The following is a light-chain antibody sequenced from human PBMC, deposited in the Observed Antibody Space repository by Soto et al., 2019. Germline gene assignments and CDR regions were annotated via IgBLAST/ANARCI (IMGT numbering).Light chain of an antibody. Sequence: QSVLTQPPSASGSPGQSVTISCTGTSSDVGGYNYVSWYQQHPGKAPKLMIYDVNKRPSGVPDRFSGSKSGNTASLTVSGLQAEDEADYYCGSYGGDGNGVFGGGTKLTVL. CDR1: SSDVGGYNY. CDR3: GSYGGDGNGV. CDR2: DVN. V-gene: IGLV2-8*01. J-gene: IGLJ3*02.